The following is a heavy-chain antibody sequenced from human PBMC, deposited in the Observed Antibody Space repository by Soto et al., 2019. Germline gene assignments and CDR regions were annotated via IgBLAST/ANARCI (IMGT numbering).Heavy chain of an antibody. CDR2: IGSIDGSSNYI. Sequence: XVCLRLYCAACGFSLSTYNTNGVRQAPGKGLEWVSSIGSIDGSSNYIHYADSLKGRFTISRDNAKNSAYLQMNSLRADDTAVHYCPSEGYNSLFASWGQGTQVTVSX. CDR3: PSEGYNSLFAS. CDR1: GFSLSTYN. D-gene: IGHD5-12*01. J-gene: IGHJ4*02. V-gene: IGHV3-21*01.